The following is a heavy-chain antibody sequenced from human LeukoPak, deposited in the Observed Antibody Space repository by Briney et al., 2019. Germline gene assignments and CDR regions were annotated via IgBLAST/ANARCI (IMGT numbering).Heavy chain of an antibody. CDR3: AKDRFLFSVRGVLL. V-gene: IGHV3-23*01. Sequence: GGSLRLSCAASGFTFSSYAMSWVRQAPGKGLEWVSAISGSGGSTYYADSVKGRFTISRDNSKNTLYLQTNSLRAEDTAVYYCAKDRFLFSVRGVLLWGQGTLVTVSS. CDR2: ISGSGGST. D-gene: IGHD3-10*01. J-gene: IGHJ4*02. CDR1: GFTFSSYA.